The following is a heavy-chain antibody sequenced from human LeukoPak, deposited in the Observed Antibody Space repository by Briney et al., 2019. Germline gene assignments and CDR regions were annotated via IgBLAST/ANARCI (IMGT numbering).Heavy chain of an antibody. J-gene: IGHJ4*01. D-gene: IGHD2-21*01. V-gene: IGHV3-23*01. CDR3: AKAPVTSCRGAFCYPFDY. CDR1: GLSLNNYA. Sequence: GGSLKLSCTASGLSLNNYAMSWVRQVPGKGLEWVSASSSSDDGKWYAESVRGRFTISRDTSKNTVYLQMNILRVEDAGVYYCAKAPVTSCRGAFCYPFDYWGHGTLVTVSS. CDR2: SSSSDDGK.